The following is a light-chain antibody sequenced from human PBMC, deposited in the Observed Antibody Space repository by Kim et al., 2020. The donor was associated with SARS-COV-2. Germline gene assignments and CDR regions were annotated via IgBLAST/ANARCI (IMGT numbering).Light chain of an antibody. V-gene: IGLV6-57*03. CDR3: QSFDTSVWV. J-gene: IGLJ3*02. CDR1: SGSIASNY. Sequence: VTLAGPRGSGSIASNYVQWYQKRPGSAPTTVIYEDNLRPSEVPDRFSGSIDSSSNSASLTISGLKTEDEADYYCQSFDTSVWVFGGGTQLTVL. CDR2: EDN.